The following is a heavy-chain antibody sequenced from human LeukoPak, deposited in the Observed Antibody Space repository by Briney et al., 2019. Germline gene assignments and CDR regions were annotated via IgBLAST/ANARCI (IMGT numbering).Heavy chain of an antibody. V-gene: IGHV3-23*01. CDR3: AKNPGHNFPQS. J-gene: IGHJ1*01. CDR2: ITDNGRST. D-gene: IGHD1-20*01. Sequence: GGSLRLSCAASGFTFSSYDMSWVRQAPEKGLEWVSSITDNGRSTFYAGSVKGRFTISRDNSKNTLYLQMNSLGAEDTAVYYCAKNPGHNFPQSWGQGTLVTVTS. CDR1: GFTFSSYD.